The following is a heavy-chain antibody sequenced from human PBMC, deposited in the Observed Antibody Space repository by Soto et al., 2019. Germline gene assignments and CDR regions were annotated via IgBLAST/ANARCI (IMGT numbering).Heavy chain of an antibody. CDR3: AKFDSYAAYNWFDP. CDR2: INPSGGST. Sequence: ASVKVSCKATGYTFTSYYMHWVRQAPGQGLEWMGIINPSGGSTSYAQKFQGRVTMTRDNSKNTLYLQMNSLRAEDTAVYYCAKFDSYAAYNWFDPWGQGTLVTVSS. V-gene: IGHV1-46*01. CDR1: GYTFTSYY. D-gene: IGHD5-18*01. J-gene: IGHJ5*02.